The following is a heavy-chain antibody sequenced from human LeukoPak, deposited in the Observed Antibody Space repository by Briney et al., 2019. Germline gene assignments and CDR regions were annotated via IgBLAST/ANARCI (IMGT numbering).Heavy chain of an antibody. J-gene: IGHJ4*02. V-gene: IGHV4-34*01. CDR2: INHSGST. CDR1: GGSFSGYY. D-gene: IGHD3-22*01. CDR3: ASTYYYDSSGYFSIQDY. Sequence: SETLSLTCAVYGGSFSGYYWSWIRQPPGKGLEWIGEINHSGSTNYNPSLKSRVTISVDTSKNQFSLKLSSVTAADTAVYYCASTYYYDSSGYFSIQDYWGQGTLVTVSS.